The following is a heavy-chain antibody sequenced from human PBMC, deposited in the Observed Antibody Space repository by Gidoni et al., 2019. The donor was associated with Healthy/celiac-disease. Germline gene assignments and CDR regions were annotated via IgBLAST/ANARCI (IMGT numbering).Heavy chain of an antibody. D-gene: IGHD6-19*01. CDR3: ASAIAVAGTGCDAFDI. Sequence: QVQLQESGPGLVKPSQTLSLTCTVSGGSISSGGYYWSWFRQHPGKGLEWIGYIYYSGSTNYNPSLKSRVTISVDTSKNQFSLKLSSVTAADTAVYYCASAIAVAGTGCDAFDIWGQGTMVTVSS. V-gene: IGHV4-31*03. CDR2: IYYSGST. J-gene: IGHJ3*02. CDR1: GGSISSGGYY.